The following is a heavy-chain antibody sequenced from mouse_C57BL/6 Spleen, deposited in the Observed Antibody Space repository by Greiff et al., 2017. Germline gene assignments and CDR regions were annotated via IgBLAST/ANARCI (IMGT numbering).Heavy chain of an antibody. V-gene: IGHV1-62-2*01. J-gene: IGHJ4*01. CDR2: FYPGSGSI. CDR1: GYTFTEYT. D-gene: IGHD2-5*01. CDR3: ARHEYYSNYEDYAMDY. Sequence: VKLMESGAELVKPGASVKLSCKASGYTFTEYTIHWVKQRSGQGLEWIGWFYPGSGSIKYNEKFKDKATLTADKSSSTVYMELSRLTSEDSAVYFCARHEYYSNYEDYAMDYWGQGTSVTVSS.